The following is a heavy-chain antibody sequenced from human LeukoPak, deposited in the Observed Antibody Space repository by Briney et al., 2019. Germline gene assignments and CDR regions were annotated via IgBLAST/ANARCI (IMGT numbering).Heavy chain of an antibody. J-gene: IGHJ3*02. Sequence: SETLSLTCTVSGGSVSSGSYYWSWIRQPPGKGLERIGYIYYSGSTNYNPSLKSRVTISVDTSKNQFSLKLSSVTAADTAVYYCARALRSNDAFDIWGQGTMVTVSS. CDR3: ARALRSNDAFDI. CDR2: IYYSGST. CDR1: GGSVSSGSYY. D-gene: IGHD3-16*01. V-gene: IGHV4-61*01.